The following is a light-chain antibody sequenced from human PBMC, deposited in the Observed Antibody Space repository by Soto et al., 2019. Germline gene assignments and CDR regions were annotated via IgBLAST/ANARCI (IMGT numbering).Light chain of an antibody. CDR2: QAS. CDR3: QQRSDWPS. V-gene: IGKV3-11*01. Sequence: EIVLTQSPATLSLSPGERATLSCRASQSVSSYLAWYQQKHGQAPRLLIYQASNRATGIPARFSGSGSGTDFTLTISSLEPEDFAGYYCQQRSDWPSFGGGTKVEIK. J-gene: IGKJ4*01. CDR1: QSVSSY.